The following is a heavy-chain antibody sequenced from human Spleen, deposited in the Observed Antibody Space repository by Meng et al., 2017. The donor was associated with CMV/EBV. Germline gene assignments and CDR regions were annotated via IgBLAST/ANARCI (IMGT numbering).Heavy chain of an antibody. D-gene: IGHD6-6*01. J-gene: IGHJ6*02. CDR3: ARGEYSSSSRGYYYYYYGMDV. CDR1: GYSFSDYY. Sequence: SVKVSCKASGYSFSDYYIHWVRLAPGQGLEWMGGIIPIFGTANYAQKFQGRVTITTDESTSTAYMELSSLRSEDTAVYYCARGEYSSSSRGYYYYYYGMDVWGQGTTVTVSS. CDR2: IIPIFGTA. V-gene: IGHV1-69*05.